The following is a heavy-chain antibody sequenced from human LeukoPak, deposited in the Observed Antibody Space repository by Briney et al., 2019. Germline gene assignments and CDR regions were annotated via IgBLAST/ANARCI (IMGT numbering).Heavy chain of an antibody. J-gene: IGHJ4*02. V-gene: IGHV4-59*08. CDR2: IYYSGST. D-gene: IGHD6-19*01. CDR3: ARRRVAGTHFDY. Sequence: PSETLSLTCTVSGGSISSYYWSWIGQPPGKGLEWIGYIYYSGSTNYNPSLKSRVTISVDTSKNQFSLKLSSVTAADTAVYYCARRRVAGTHFDYWGQGTLVTVSS. CDR1: GGSISSYY.